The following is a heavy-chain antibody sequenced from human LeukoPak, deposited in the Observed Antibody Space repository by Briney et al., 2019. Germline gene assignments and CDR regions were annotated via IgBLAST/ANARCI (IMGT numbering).Heavy chain of an antibody. CDR2: MNPNSGNT. CDR1: KDTFTIYD. D-gene: IGHD1-26*01. Sequence: GASVKVSCEASKDTFTIYDVNWVRQATGLGLEWMGWMNPNSGNTGYAQKFQGRVTMTMNSSISTAYMELTSLTSEDTAVYYCARSTMGARRTYDYWGQGTLVTVSS. V-gene: IGHV1-8*01. CDR3: ARSTMGARRTYDY. J-gene: IGHJ4*02.